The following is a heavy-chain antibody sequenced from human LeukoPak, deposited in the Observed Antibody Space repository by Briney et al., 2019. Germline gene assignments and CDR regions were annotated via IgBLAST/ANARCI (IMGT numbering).Heavy chain of an antibody. CDR3: ARARWYYYDSSDYYHDAFDI. J-gene: IGHJ3*02. CDR1: GFTFRSYE. D-gene: IGHD3-22*01. V-gene: IGHV3-30*04. Sequence: GESLRLSCVVSGFTFRSYEMNWVRQAPGKGLEWVAVISFDGINKYYPASVKGRFTISSDNCKNTLYLPMNSLIAEDTAVYSCARARWYYYDSSDYYHDAFDIWGQGTMVTVSS. CDR2: ISFDGINK.